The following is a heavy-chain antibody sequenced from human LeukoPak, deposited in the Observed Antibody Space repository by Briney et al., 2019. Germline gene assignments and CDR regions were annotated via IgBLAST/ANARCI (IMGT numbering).Heavy chain of an antibody. V-gene: IGHV3-7*01. CDR2: IREDGGHT. D-gene: IGHD2-15*01. Sequence: GGSLRLSCVTSGFTFTNHWMSWVRQAPGKGLEWVANIREDGGHTNYVDSVKGRFTISRDNAKNSLYLRMNSLRAEDTAVYYCARGCSGGSCYESKFDPWGQGTLVTVSS. CDR3: ARGCSGGSCYESKFDP. J-gene: IGHJ5*02. CDR1: GFTFTNHW.